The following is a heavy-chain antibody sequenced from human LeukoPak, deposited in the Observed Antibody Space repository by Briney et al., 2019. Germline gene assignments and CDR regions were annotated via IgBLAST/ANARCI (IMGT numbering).Heavy chain of an antibody. J-gene: IGHJ3*02. V-gene: IGHV1-58*01. D-gene: IGHD2-21*02. CDR2: IAVGSGNT. CDR3: AADQSIGDYAFDI. CDR1: GFTFTSSA. Sequence: SVKVSCKASGFTFTSSAVQWVRQARGQRLEWMGWIAVGSGNTNYAQNFQERVTITRDMSTSTAYMDLSSLRSEDTAVYYCAADQSIGDYAFDIWGQGTMVTVSS.